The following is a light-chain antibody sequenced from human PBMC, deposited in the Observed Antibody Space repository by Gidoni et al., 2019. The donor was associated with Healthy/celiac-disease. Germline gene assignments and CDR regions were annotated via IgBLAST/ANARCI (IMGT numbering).Light chain of an antibody. J-gene: IGKJ1*01. V-gene: IGKV1-6*01. CDR2: AAS. CDR1: QGIRND. Sequence: AIQMTQSPSSLSASVGDRVTITCRASQGIRNDLGWYQQKPGKAPKLLIYAASRLQSGVPSMFSVSGSGPDFTLTISSLQPEDFATYYCLQEYNYPRTFGQGTKVEIK. CDR3: LQEYNYPRT.